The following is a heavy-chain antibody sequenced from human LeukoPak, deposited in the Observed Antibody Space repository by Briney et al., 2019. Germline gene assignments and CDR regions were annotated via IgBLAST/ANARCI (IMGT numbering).Heavy chain of an antibody. CDR2: IYYSGST. Sequence: SETLSLTCTVSGSSISSSSYYWGWIRQPPGKGLEWIGSIYYSGSTYYNPSLKSRVTISVDTSKNQFSLKLSSVTAADMAVYYCARTGVLSIAAMYYFDYWGQGTLVTVSS. CDR3: ARTGVLSIAAMYYFDY. D-gene: IGHD6-6*01. J-gene: IGHJ4*02. V-gene: IGHV4-39*07. CDR1: GSSISSSSYY.